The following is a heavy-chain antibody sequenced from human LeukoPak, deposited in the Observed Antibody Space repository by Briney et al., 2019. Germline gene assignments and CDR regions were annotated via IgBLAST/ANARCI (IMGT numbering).Heavy chain of an antibody. V-gene: IGHV4-34*01. D-gene: IGHD2-8*01. CDR2: INHSGST. CDR3: ARVEGYCTNGVCYTPWFDP. Sequence: ETLSLTCAVYGGSFSGYYWSWIRQPPGKGLEWIGEINHSGSTNYNPSLKSRVTISVDTSKNQFSLKLSSVTAADTAVYYCARVEGYCTNGVCYTPWFDPWGQGTLVTVSS. J-gene: IGHJ5*02. CDR1: GGSFSGYY.